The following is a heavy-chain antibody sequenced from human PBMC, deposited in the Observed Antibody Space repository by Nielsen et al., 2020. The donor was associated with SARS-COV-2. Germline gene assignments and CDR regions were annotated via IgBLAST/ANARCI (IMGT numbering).Heavy chain of an antibody. CDR2: ISDDGDDT. CDR3: AKDPRVYRYWFDP. Sequence: GESLKISCAASGFAFREFGMRWVHQAPGRGLEWISAISDDGDDTHYADSVKGRFIISRDNSANMLYLQMNNLGAQDTAMYYCAKDPRVYRYWFDPWGEGSLVTVSS. V-gene: IGHV3-23*01. CDR1: GFAFREFG. D-gene: IGHD2-8*01. J-gene: IGHJ5*02.